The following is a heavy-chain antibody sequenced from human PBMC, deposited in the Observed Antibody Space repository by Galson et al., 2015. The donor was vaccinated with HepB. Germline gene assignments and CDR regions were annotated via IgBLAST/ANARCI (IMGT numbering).Heavy chain of an antibody. CDR2: ISYDGSNK. V-gene: IGHV3-30*04. Sequence: SLRLSCAASGFTFSSYAMHWVRQAPGRGLEWVAVISYDGSNKYYADSVKGRFTISRDNSKNTLYLQMNSLRAEDTAVYYCARDLAVAGSYYYYGMDVWGQGTTVTVS. CDR3: ARDLAVAGSYYYYGMDV. CDR1: GFTFSSYA. D-gene: IGHD6-19*01. J-gene: IGHJ6*02.